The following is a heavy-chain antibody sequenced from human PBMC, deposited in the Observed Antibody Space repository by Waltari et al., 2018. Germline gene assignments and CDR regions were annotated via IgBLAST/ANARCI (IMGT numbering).Heavy chain of an antibody. D-gene: IGHD6-19*01. Sequence: EVQLVASGGGLVQPGRSLRLSCVGSGFTFDDYAMYWVRQRPGKGLEWVSGIGWNSGAIGYADSVRGRFTTYRDNGRDSLYLDIHSLRPEDTGFYFCLRDSIRVAGPSRRGFDYWGQGTVVSVSS. CDR3: LRDSIRVAGPSRRGFDY. CDR2: IGWNSGAI. CDR1: GFTFDDYA. J-gene: IGHJ4*02. V-gene: IGHV3-9*01.